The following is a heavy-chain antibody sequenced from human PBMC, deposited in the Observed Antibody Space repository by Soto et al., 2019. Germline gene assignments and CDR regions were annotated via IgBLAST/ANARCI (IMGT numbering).Heavy chain of an antibody. CDR2: INPSGGST. V-gene: IGHV1-46*01. D-gene: IGHD2-21*02. CDR3: ARAGVVTAFPPALGY. Sequence: GXSVKVSCKASGYSFTSYYIHWVRQAPGQGLEWMGIINPSGGSTSYAQKFQGRVTMTRDTSTSTVYMELSSLRSEDTAVYYCARAGVVTAFPPALGYWGQGTLVTVSS. J-gene: IGHJ4*02. CDR1: GYSFTSYY.